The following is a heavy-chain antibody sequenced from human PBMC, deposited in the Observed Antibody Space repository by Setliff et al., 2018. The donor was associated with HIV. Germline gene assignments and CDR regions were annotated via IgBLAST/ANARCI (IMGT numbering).Heavy chain of an antibody. D-gene: IGHD2-2*01. V-gene: IGHV4-34*01. J-gene: IGHJ4*02. CDR3: ARHPRPSNYRLLWYFDF. CDR1: GGSLTNYY. Sequence: SETLSLTCAVYGGSLTNYYWSWIRQSPGKGLEWIGEITDDGTATYTSSLKSRVTISLDTSKKNLSLKVTSVTAADTAVYYWARHPRPSNYRLLWYFDFWGQGTLVTVSS. CDR2: ITDDGTA.